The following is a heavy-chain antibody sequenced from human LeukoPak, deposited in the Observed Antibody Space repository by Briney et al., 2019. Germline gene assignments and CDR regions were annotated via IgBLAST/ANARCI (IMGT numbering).Heavy chain of an antibody. Sequence: SSQTLSLTCTVSGDSISSGGSYWNWIRQHPGKGLEWIGYIYYSGNTYYNPSLKSRVTISVDTSKNQFSLKLSSVTAADTAVYYCARGSIAAAVPLGYWGQGTLVTVSS. CDR1: GDSISSGGSY. J-gene: IGHJ4*02. CDR2: IYYSGNT. D-gene: IGHD6-13*01. V-gene: IGHV4-31*03. CDR3: ARGSIAAAVPLGY.